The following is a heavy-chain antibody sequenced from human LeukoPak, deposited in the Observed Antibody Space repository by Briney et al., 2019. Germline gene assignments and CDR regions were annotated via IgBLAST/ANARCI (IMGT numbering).Heavy chain of an antibody. Sequence: SETLSLTCTVSGGSISSYYWSWIRQPPGKGLEWIGYIYYSGSTNYNPSLKSRVTISVDTSKNQFSLKLSSVTAADTAVYYCARQISYYYDSSGDGAFDIWGQETMVTVSS. CDR2: IYYSGST. J-gene: IGHJ3*02. V-gene: IGHV4-59*08. CDR3: ARQISYYYDSSGDGAFDI. D-gene: IGHD3-22*01. CDR1: GGSISSYY.